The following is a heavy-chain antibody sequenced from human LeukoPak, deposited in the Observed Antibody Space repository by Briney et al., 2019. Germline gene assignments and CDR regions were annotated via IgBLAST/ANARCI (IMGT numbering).Heavy chain of an antibody. V-gene: IGHV3-7*01. D-gene: IGHD1-1*01. Sequence: HPGGSLRLSCAASGFTFSDFWMTWVRQTPGKGLEWVANIKEDGTEKNLVDSVKGRFTISRDNTKNLLFLEMNNLRGDDTAIYYCVRESRPGGAMGLYHNLDYWGQGTLVAVSS. CDR1: GFTFSDFW. CDR3: VRESRPGGAMGLYHNLDY. J-gene: IGHJ4*02. CDR2: IKEDGTEK.